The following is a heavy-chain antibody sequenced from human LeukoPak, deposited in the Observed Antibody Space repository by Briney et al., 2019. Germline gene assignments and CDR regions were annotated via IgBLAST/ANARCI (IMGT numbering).Heavy chain of an antibody. CDR1: GFTFSSYA. CDR3: ARAMDYDILTAYPMIDY. CDR2: ISYDGSNK. J-gene: IGHJ4*02. Sequence: GGSLRLSCAASGFTFSSYAMHWVRQAPGKGLEWVAVISYDGSNKYYADSVKGRFTISRDNTKNTLYLQMNSLRAEDTAVYYSARAMDYDILTAYPMIDYWGQGTLVTVSS. D-gene: IGHD3-9*01. V-gene: IGHV3-30-3*01.